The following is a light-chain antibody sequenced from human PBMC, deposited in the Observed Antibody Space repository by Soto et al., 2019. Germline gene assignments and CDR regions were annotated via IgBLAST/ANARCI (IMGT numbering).Light chain of an antibody. CDR2: DNT. Sequence: QSALTQPPSVSAAPGQKVTISCSGSSSNIGNNYVSWYQQLPGTAPKLLIYDNTERPSGIPDRFSGSKSGTSATLGITGLQTGDEADYYCGTWDNSLSTGVFGGGTKLTVL. CDR3: GTWDNSLSTGV. J-gene: IGLJ3*02. V-gene: IGLV1-51*01. CDR1: SSNIGNNY.